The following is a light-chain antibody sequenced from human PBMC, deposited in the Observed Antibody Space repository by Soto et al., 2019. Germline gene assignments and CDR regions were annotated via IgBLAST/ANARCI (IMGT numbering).Light chain of an antibody. V-gene: IGKV3-11*01. CDR1: QSVSSY. Sequence: ETVLTQSPATLSLSPGERATLSCRASQSVSSYLGWYQQKPGQAPRLLIYDASNRATGIPARFSGSGSGTDFTLTISSLEPADFAVYYCQQRSNWPLTFGGGTKVVIK. CDR2: DAS. CDR3: QQRSNWPLT. J-gene: IGKJ4*01.